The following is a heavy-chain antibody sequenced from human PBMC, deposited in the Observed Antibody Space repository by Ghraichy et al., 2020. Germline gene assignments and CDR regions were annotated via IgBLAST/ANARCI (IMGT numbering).Heavy chain of an antibody. Sequence: GSLRLSCAASGFTFSSYGMHWVRQAPGKGLEWVAFIRYDGSNKYYADSVKGRFTISRDNSKNTLYLQMNSLRAEDTAVYYCAKDQRVSSWFFDYWGQGTLVTVSS. CDR1: GFTFSSYG. J-gene: IGHJ4*02. CDR3: AKDQRVSSWFFDY. D-gene: IGHD6-13*01. CDR2: IRYDGSNK. V-gene: IGHV3-30*02.